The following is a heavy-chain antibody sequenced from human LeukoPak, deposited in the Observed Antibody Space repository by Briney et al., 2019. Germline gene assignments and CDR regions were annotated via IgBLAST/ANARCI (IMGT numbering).Heavy chain of an antibody. CDR2: IYYSGST. V-gene: IGHV4-59*01. CDR1: GGSISSYY. Sequence: PSETLSLTCTVSGGSISSYYWSWIRQPPGKGLEWIGYIYYSGSTNYNPSLKSRVTISVDTSKNQFSLKLSSVTAADTAVYYCARAPLDYGVDYWGQGTLVTASS. D-gene: IGHD4-17*01. J-gene: IGHJ4*02. CDR3: ARAPLDYGVDY.